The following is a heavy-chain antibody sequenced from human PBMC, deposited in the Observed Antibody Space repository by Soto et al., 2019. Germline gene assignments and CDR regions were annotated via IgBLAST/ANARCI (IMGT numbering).Heavy chain of an antibody. CDR3: TRDRLRLGELSLIGYFDY. CDR2: ISYDGINE. Sequence: QVQLVESGGSVVQPGRSLRLSCEASGFTFTSYAMHWVRQAPGKGREWVAVISYDGINEYYADYVKGRFTISRDNSKNTRFLQMSSLRVEDTAVYYCTRDRLRLGELSLIGYFDYWGQGTLVTVSS. V-gene: IGHV3-30*15. CDR1: GFTFTSYA. D-gene: IGHD3-16*02. J-gene: IGHJ4*02.